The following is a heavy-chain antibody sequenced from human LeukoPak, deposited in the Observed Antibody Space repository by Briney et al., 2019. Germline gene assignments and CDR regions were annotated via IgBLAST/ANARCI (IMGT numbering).Heavy chain of an antibody. CDR3: VSGYSYGFVAFDI. CDR1: GDSVSSSSAA. D-gene: IGHD5-18*01. J-gene: IGHJ3*02. CDR2: TYYRSKWYN. V-gene: IGHV6-1*01. Sequence: SQTLSLTCAISGDSVSSSSAAWNWIRQSPSRGLEWLGRTYYRSKWYNDYAVSVKSRITIKADTSKNEFSLQLNSVTPEDTAVYYCVSGYSYGFVAFDIWGQGTMVTVSS.